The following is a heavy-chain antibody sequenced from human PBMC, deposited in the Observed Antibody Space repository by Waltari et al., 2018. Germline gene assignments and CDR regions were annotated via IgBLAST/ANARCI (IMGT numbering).Heavy chain of an antibody. V-gene: IGHV4-34*01. CDR3: ARRQRLYDYIWGSYRYRWFDP. J-gene: IGHJ5*02. D-gene: IGHD3-16*02. CDR1: GGSFSGYY. CDR2: INHSGSP. Sequence: QVQLQQWGAGLLKPSETLSLTCAVYGGSFSGYYWSWIRQPPGKGLEWIGEINHSGSPNTTPAHKSVVTRAVYTTKNQFSLKLSSGTAADTAVYYCARRQRLYDYIWGSYRYRWFDPWGQGTLVTVSS.